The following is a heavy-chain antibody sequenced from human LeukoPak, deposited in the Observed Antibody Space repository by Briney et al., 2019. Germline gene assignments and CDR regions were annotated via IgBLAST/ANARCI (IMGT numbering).Heavy chain of an antibody. CDR2: IYSGGST. D-gene: IGHD2-2*01. Sequence: GGSLRRYCAASGFTVSSNYMSWVRQAPGKGLEWVSVIYSGGSTYYADSVKGRFTISRDNSKNTLYLQMNSLRAEDTAVYYCAGGGIVVVPAADYYYYGMDVLGQGTTVTVSS. CDR3: AGGGIVVVPAADYYYYGMDV. CDR1: GFTVSSNY. V-gene: IGHV3-53*01. J-gene: IGHJ6*02.